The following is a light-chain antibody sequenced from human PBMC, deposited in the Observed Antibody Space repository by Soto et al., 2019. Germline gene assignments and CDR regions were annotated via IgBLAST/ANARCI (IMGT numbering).Light chain of an antibody. V-gene: IGLV4-69*01. Sequence: QTVVTQPPSASASLGASVKLTCTLSSGHNTYAIAWHQQEPEKGPRYLMKVNSDGSHSKGDGIPDRFSGSSSGAERYLTISSVQSEDEADYYCQAWGTGIQVFGGGTKVTVL. CDR2: VNSDGSH. CDR3: QAWGTGIQV. J-gene: IGLJ2*01. CDR1: SGHNTYA.